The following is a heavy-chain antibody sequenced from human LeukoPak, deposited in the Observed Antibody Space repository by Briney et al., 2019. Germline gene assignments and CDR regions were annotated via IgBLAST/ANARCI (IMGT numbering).Heavy chain of an antibody. Sequence: GASVKVSCKASGYTFTGYYMHWVRQAPGQGLELMGWINPNSGGTNYAQKFQGRVTMTRDTSISTAYMELSRLRSDDTAVYYCARDPSIVVVPAAIDYWGQGTLVTVSS. V-gene: IGHV1-2*02. D-gene: IGHD2-2*01. CDR2: INPNSGGT. J-gene: IGHJ4*02. CDR3: ARDPSIVVVPAAIDY. CDR1: GYTFTGYY.